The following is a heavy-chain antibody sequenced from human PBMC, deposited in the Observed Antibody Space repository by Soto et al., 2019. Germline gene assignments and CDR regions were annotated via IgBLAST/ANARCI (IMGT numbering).Heavy chain of an antibody. J-gene: IGHJ4*02. Sequence: EVQLLESGGGLVQPGGSLRLSCAGSGFTFSSYAMGWVRQAPGKGLEWVSSIDLSSAYIYYADSVEGRFTISRDNSKNTWYRQMNSLRAEDTAVYYCAKIGSRSENFDYWGQGTLVTVSS. CDR3: AKIGSRSENFDY. D-gene: IGHD3-10*01. V-gene: IGHV3-23*01. CDR1: GFTFSSYA. CDR2: IDLSSAYI.